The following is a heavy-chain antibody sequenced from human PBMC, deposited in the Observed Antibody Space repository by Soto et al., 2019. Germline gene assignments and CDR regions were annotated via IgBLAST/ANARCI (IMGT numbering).Heavy chain of an antibody. CDR2: IYYSGNT. D-gene: IGHD2-2*02. J-gene: IGHJ5*02. V-gene: IGHV4-39*01. Sequence: SETLSLTCAVSGDSIIGSYYWGWIRQPPGKGLEWIGGIYYSGNTYYNPSLKSRVTISVDTSKNQFSLKLSSVTAADTAVYYCARQSDCSSTSCYTGMVWFDPWGQGTLVTVSS. CDR1: GDSIIGSYY. CDR3: ARQSDCSSTSCYTGMVWFDP.